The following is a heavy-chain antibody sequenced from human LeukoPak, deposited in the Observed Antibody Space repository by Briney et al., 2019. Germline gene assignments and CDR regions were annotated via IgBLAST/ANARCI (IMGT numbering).Heavy chain of an antibody. CDR1: GFTFSSYG. D-gene: IGHD5-18*01. CDR3: AGTWIQLWFVFDY. Sequence: GGSLRLFCAASGFTFSSYGMHWVRQAPGKGLEWVAVISYDGSNKYYADSAKGRFTISRDNSKNTLYLQMNSLRAEDTAVYYCAGTWIQLWFVFDYWGQGTLVTVSS. V-gene: IGHV3-30*03. J-gene: IGHJ4*02. CDR2: ISYDGSNK.